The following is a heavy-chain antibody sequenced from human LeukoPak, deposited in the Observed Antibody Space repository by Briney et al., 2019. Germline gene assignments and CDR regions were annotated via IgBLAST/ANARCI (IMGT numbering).Heavy chain of an antibody. J-gene: IGHJ4*02. D-gene: IGHD1-26*01. CDR1: GYTFTNYY. CDR2: INPSGGST. V-gene: IGHV1-46*01. CDR3: ARGSGGTYYNYFDY. Sequence: GASVKVSCKASGYTFTNYYIHWVRQAPGQGLEWMGIINPSGGSTSNAQKFQGRVTMTRDTSTSTVYMDLSSLRAEDTAVYHCARGSGGTYYNYFDYWGQGTLVTVSS.